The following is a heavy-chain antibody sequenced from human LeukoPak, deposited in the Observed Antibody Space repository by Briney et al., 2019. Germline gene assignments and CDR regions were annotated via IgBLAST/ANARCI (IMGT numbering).Heavy chain of an antibody. D-gene: IGHD5-24*01. CDR3: TRGMATTLYYYHYMDV. V-gene: IGHV3-48*03. CDR2: ISSSGSTI. CDR1: GFTFSSYE. Sequence: GGSLRLSCAASGFTFSSYEMNWVRQAPGKGLEWVSYISSSGSTIYYADSVKGRFTISRDNAKNSLYLQMNSLRAEDTALYYCTRGMATTLYYYHYMDVWGKGTTVTVSS. J-gene: IGHJ6*03.